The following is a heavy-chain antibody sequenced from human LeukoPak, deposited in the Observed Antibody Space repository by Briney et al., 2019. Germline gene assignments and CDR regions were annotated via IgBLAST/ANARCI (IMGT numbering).Heavy chain of an antibody. CDR2: INRDGSRK. CDR3: AKDFGYGDCFDY. Sequence: GGSLRLSCAASGFSLSTYWMIWVRQAPGKGLEWVANINRDGSRKNYVDSLEGRFTISRDNSGNTLFLQMNSLRTEDTAVYYCAKDFGYGDCFDYWGQGTVVTVSS. D-gene: IGHD4-17*01. V-gene: IGHV3-7*01. J-gene: IGHJ4*02. CDR1: GFSLSTYW.